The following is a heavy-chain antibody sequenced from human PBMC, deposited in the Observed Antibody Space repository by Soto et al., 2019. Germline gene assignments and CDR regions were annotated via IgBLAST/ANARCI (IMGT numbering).Heavy chain of an antibody. CDR3: AIDPRSFDWFTRSPTFDY. D-gene: IGHD3-9*01. CDR1: GFTFSSDV. Sequence: EVQLLESGGGLVQPGGSLRVSCAASGFTFSSDVMTWVRQAPGKGLEWVSAISGSGDNTHYADSVKGRFTISRDNSKTTLYLQMNSLRAEDTAVYYCAIDPRSFDWFTRSPTFDYWGQGTLVTVSS. CDR2: ISGSGDNT. J-gene: IGHJ4*02. V-gene: IGHV3-23*01.